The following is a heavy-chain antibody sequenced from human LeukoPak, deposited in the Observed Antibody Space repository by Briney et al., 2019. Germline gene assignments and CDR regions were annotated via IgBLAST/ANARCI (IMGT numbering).Heavy chain of an antibody. CDR1: GYTFTSYG. Sequence: ASVKVSCKASGYTFTSYGISWVRQAPGQGLEWMGWISAYNGNTNYAQKLQGRVTMTTDTSTSTAYMELRSLRSDDTAVYYCARVTDDYGDYYYYGMDVWGQGTTVTVSS. CDR3: ARVTDDYGDYYYYGMDV. J-gene: IGHJ6*02. V-gene: IGHV1-18*01. CDR2: ISAYNGNT. D-gene: IGHD4-17*01.